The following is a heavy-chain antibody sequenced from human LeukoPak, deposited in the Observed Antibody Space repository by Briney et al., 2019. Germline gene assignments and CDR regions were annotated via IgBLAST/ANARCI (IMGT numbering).Heavy chain of an antibody. CDR3: ARGSSWYDY. CDR1: DGSISNYY. V-gene: IGHV4-4*07. J-gene: IGHJ4*02. Sequence: SETLWLTWTVSDGSISNYYWTWIRQPAGKGLEWIGRIYVSGSTNYNPSLKSRVTISVDTSKDQFSLKLNSVTAADTAVYYCARGSSWYDYWGQGTLVTVSS. CDR2: IYVSGST. D-gene: IGHD6-13*01.